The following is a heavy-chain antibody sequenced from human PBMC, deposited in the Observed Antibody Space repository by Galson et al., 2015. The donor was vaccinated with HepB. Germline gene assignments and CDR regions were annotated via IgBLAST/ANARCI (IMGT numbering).Heavy chain of an antibody. CDR2: IYSSGST. CDR1: GVSTTSFY. J-gene: IGHJ6*02. V-gene: IGHV4-4*07. D-gene: IGHD3-16*01. CDR3: AREWRFRGMDV. Sequence: ETLSLTCTVSGVSTTSFYWSWVRQPAGKGLEWIGRIYSSGSTDYNPSLKSRGTMSVDMSKNQFSLKLTALTAADTAVYYCAREWRFRGMDVWGQGTTVTVSS.